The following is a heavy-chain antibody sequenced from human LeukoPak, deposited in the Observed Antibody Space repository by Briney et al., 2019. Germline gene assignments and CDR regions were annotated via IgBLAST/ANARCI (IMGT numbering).Heavy chain of an antibody. D-gene: IGHD5-24*01. CDR2: IGISSGNT. CDR1: RFRFSDYS. J-gene: IGHJ4*02. Sequence: GGSLRLSCAASRFRFSDYSMNWVRQAPGKGLEWISYIGISSGNTNYADSVKGRFTISGDKAKNSLYLQMNSLRVEDTAVYYCARDYKYAFDNWGQGTLVTVSS. CDR3: ARDYKYAFDN. V-gene: IGHV3-48*01.